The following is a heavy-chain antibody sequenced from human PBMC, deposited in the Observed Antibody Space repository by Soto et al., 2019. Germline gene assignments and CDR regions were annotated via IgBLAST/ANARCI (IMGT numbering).Heavy chain of an antibody. J-gene: IGHJ6*02. D-gene: IGHD6-13*01. CDR2: IYYSGST. CDR3: ARDGIAAAGTPGPTYYGMDV. V-gene: IGHV4-30-4*01. Sequence: QVQLQESGPGLVKPSQTLSLTCTVSGGSISSGDYYWSWIRQPPGKGLEWIGYIYYSGSTYYNPSLKSRVTISVDTSKNQFSLKLSSVTAADTAVYYCARDGIAAAGTPGPTYYGMDVWGQGTTVTVSS. CDR1: GGSISSGDYY.